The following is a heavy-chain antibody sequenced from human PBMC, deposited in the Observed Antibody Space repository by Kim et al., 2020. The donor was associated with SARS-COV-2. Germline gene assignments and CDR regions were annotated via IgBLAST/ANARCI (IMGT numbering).Heavy chain of an antibody. CDR1: GFTFSSYW. V-gene: IGHV3-74*01. CDR3: ASRRYTGTYYYFDY. D-gene: IGHD1-26*01. Sequence: GGSLRLSCAASGFTFSSYWMHWVRQAPGKGLVWVSRINSDWGTTSYADSVKGRFTISRDNAKSTLYLQMNSLRAEDTAVYYWASRRYTGTYYYFDYWGQGTLLTVSS. J-gene: IGHJ4*02. CDR2: INSDWGTT.